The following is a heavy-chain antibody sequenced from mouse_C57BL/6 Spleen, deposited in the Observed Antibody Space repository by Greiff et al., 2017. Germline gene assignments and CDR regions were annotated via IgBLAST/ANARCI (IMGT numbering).Heavy chain of an antibody. D-gene: IGHD2-3*01. J-gene: IGHJ1*03. CDR2: ISSGGSYT. CDR1: GFTFSSYG. Sequence: DVKLVESGGDLVKPGGSLKLSCAASGFTFSSYGMSWVRQTPDKRLEWVATISSGGSYTYYPDSVKGRFTISRDNAKNTLYLQMSSLKSEDTAMYYCARHVGGYYPYWYFDVWGTGTTVTVSS. CDR3: ARHVGGYYPYWYFDV. V-gene: IGHV5-6*02.